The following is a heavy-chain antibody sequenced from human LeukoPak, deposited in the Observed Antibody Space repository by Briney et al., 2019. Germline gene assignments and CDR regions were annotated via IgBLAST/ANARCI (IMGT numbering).Heavy chain of an antibody. CDR3: ARAQLSYYYYMDV. V-gene: IGHV4-59*01. D-gene: IGHD2-2*01. CDR2: IYYSGST. Sequence: SETLSLTCTVSGGSITSYYWSWIRQPPGKGLEWIGSIYYSGSTNYNPSLKSRVTISVDTSKNQFSLKLSSVTAADTAVYYCARAQLSYYYYMDVWGKGTTVTVSS. CDR1: GGSITSYY. J-gene: IGHJ6*03.